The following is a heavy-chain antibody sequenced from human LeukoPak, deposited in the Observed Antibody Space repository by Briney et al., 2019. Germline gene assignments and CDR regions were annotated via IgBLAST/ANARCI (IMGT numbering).Heavy chain of an antibody. Sequence: GGSLRLSCASSGFTFRSHGMNWVRQAPGKGLEWVSAISGSGGSTYYADSVKGRFTISRDNSKNTLYLQMNSLRAEDTAVYYCAKGQDYGDLRDYWGQGTLVTVSS. J-gene: IGHJ4*02. CDR3: AKGQDYGDLRDY. V-gene: IGHV3-23*01. CDR2: ISGSGGST. D-gene: IGHD4-17*01. CDR1: GFTFRSHG.